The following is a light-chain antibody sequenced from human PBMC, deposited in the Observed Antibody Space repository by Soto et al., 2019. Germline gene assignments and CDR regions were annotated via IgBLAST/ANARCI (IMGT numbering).Light chain of an antibody. CDR3: QQRSNWPLA. CDR1: QSVSSY. Sequence: EIVLTQSPATLSLSPGEGATLSCRASQSVSSYLAWYQQKPGQAPRLLIYDASNRATGIPARFSGGGSGTDFPLTISSLEPEDFAVYYCQQRSNWPLAFGGGTRWIS. J-gene: IGKJ4*01. V-gene: IGKV3-11*01. CDR2: DAS.